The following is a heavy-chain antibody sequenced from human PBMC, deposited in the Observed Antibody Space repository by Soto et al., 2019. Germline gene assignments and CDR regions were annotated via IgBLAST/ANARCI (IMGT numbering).Heavy chain of an antibody. J-gene: IGHJ3*02. CDR1: GFTFSSYW. V-gene: IGHV3-7*01. CDR2: IKQDGSEK. CDR3: ARDRSTGTTADPNAFDI. Sequence: GGSLRLSCAASGFTFSSYWMSWVRQAPGKGLEWVANIKQDGSEKYYVDSVKGRFTISRDNAKNSLYLQMNSLRAEDTAVYYCARDRSTGTTADPNAFDIWGQGTMVTVSS. D-gene: IGHD1-1*01.